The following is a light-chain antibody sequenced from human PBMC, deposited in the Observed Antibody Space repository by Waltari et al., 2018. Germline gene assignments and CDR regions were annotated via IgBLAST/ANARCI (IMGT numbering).Light chain of an antibody. J-gene: IGLJ1*01. CDR1: TSDIGSYDF. CDR2: DVT. V-gene: IGLV2-23*02. Sequence: ALTQLASVSGSLGQPITTPCLGPTSDIGSYDFFSWYQHHPGKAPKLILYDVTKGPSGVSNRFSGSNSGNTASLTISGLQAEDESDYYCYSYAGFSAAYYVVGTGTKVTVL. CDR3: YSYAGFSAAYYV.